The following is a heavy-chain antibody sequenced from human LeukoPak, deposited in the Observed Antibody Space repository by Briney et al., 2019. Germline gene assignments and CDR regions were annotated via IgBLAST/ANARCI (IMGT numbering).Heavy chain of an antibody. D-gene: IGHD3-10*01. CDR1: GFTFSSYW. CDR2: IKQDGSEK. V-gene: IGHV3-7*01. CDR3: AREVRFRAYFDL. J-gene: IGHJ2*01. Sequence: GGSLRLSCAPSGFTFSSYWMSWVRQAPGKGLEWVANIKQDGSEKYSVDSVKGRFTISRDNAKNSLYLQMNSLRAEDTAVYYCAREVRFRAYFDLWGRGTLVTVSS.